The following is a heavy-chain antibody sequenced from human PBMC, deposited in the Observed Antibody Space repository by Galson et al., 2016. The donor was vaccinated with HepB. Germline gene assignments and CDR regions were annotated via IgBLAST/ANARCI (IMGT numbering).Heavy chain of an antibody. CDR2: TFYRSTWYK. CDR1: GDSVSSISAT. J-gene: IGHJ4*02. Sequence: CAISGDSVSSISATWNWIRQSPSRGLEWLGRTFYRSTWYKDYAASVKSRITVNADTSRNQFTLHLNSVTPEDAALYFCARAASSSWYVLDYWGQGTLVAVSS. V-gene: IGHV6-1*01. D-gene: IGHD6-13*01. CDR3: ARAASSSWYVLDY.